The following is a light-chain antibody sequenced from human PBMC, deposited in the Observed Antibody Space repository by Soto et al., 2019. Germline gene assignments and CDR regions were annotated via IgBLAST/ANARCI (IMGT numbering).Light chain of an antibody. CDR3: QQYSIWRT. V-gene: IGKV3-15*01. J-gene: IGKJ1*01. CDR1: QSISSN. Sequence: TQSPTTMSMSPGEGTTLSCRASQSISSNLAWYQQKAGQAPRLLIYGASTRATGIPARFSGSGSGTEFTLTISSLQSEDFAVYYCQQYSIWRTFGQGTKVDIK. CDR2: GAS.